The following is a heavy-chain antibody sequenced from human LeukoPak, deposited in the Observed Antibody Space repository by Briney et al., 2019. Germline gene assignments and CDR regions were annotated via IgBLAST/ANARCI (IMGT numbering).Heavy chain of an antibody. CDR3: AREGYYYDSSGPTALFDY. CDR1: GGPISSYY. Sequence: SETLSLTCTVSGGPISSYYWSWIRQPPGKGLEWIGYIYYSGSTNYNPSLKSRVTISVDTSKNQFSLKLSSVTAAATAVYYCAREGYYYDSSGPTALFDYWGQGTLVTVSS. J-gene: IGHJ4*02. D-gene: IGHD3-22*01. CDR2: IYYSGST. V-gene: IGHV4-59*01.